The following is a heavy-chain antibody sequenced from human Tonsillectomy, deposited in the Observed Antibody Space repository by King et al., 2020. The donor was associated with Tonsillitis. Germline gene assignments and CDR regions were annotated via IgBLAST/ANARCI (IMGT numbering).Heavy chain of an antibody. CDR1: GYTFTSYY. Sequence: QLVQSGAEVKKPGASVKVSCKASGYTFTSYYMHWVRQAPGQGLEWMGIINPSGGSTSYAQKFQGRVTMTRDTSTSTVYMELSSLRSEDTAVYYCARGITIFGVVRYNWFDPWGQGTLVTVSS. CDR3: ARGITIFGVVRYNWFDP. J-gene: IGHJ5*02. V-gene: IGHV1-46*03. D-gene: IGHD3-3*01. CDR2: INPSGGST.